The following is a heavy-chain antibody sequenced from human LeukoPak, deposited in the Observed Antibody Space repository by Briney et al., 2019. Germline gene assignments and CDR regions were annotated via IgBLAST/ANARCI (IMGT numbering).Heavy chain of an antibody. D-gene: IGHD2-15*01. Sequence: GGSLRLSCAASGFTFSSYSMNWVRQAPGKGLEWASYIISSISTIYYADSVKGRFTISRDNGKNSLYLQMNNLRAEDTAVYYCVLGYCSGGSCYYYYYGMDVWGQGTTVTVS. J-gene: IGHJ6*02. CDR2: IISSISTI. CDR3: VLGYCSGGSCYYYYYGMDV. V-gene: IGHV3-48*01. CDR1: GFTFSSYS.